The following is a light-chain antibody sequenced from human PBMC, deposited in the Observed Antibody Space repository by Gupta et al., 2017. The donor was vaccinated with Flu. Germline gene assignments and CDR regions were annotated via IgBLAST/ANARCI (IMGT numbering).Light chain of an antibody. CDR1: QGVSSSY. J-gene: IGKJ1*01. CDR3: QQYGSSPWS. V-gene: IGKV3-20*01. CDR2: GAS. Sequence: ETVLTQSPGTLSLSPGASATLSCRASQGVSSSYLAWYQQKPGQAPRLLIYGASSRSTGIPDRFSGSGSGTDFTLTISRLEPEDFAVYYCQQYGSSPWSFGQGTKVEIK.